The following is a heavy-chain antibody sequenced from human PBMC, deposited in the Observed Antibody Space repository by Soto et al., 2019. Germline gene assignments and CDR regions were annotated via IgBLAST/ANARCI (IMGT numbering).Heavy chain of an antibody. CDR2: MNPDSGNT. V-gene: IGHV1-8*01. CDR1: GYSFITYD. D-gene: IGHD6-25*01. Sequence: QVQLVQSGAEVKKPGASVKVSCKASGYSFITYDINWVRQATGQGLEWMGWMNPDSGNTGYAQNFQGRVTMTRNTAIRTADMELSSLGSEDTAVYYCARGRPGIAAQEGGFAVWGQGTPVNVSS. J-gene: IGHJ6*02. CDR3: ARGRPGIAAQEGGFAV.